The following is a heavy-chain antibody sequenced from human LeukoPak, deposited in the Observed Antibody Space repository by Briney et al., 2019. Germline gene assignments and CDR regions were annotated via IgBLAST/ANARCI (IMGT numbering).Heavy chain of an antibody. Sequence: PSETLSLTCTVSSGSISSSYWSWIRQPPGKGLEWIGYVHISGDTNYRPSLRSRVAISLDPSKNQFSLNLSSVTAADTAVYYCARALITIFGEVIGPYYFDYWGQGTLVTVSS. CDR1: SGSISSSY. CDR2: VHISGDT. CDR3: ARALITIFGEVIGPYYFDY. V-gene: IGHV4-4*09. J-gene: IGHJ4*02. D-gene: IGHD3-3*01.